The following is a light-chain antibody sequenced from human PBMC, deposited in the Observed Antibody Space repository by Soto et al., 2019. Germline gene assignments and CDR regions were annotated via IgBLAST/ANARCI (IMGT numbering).Light chain of an antibody. CDR3: QQFNSDPVT. Sequence: AIQLTQSPPSLSASVGDRVTITCRASQGISSALAWYQQKPGKAPKVLMYDASSMESGVPSRFSGSGSGTDFTLTISSLQPEDFATYYCQQFNSDPVTFGPGTKVDIK. V-gene: IGKV1-13*02. J-gene: IGKJ3*01. CDR2: DAS. CDR1: QGISSA.